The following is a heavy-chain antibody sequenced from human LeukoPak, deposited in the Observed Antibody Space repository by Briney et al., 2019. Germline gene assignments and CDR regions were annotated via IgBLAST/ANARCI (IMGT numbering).Heavy chain of an antibody. J-gene: IGHJ3*02. Sequence: GGSLRLSCAASGSTFSSYEMNWVRQAPGKGLEWVLYISSSGSTIYYADSVKGRFTISRDSAKSSLYLQMNSLRAEDTAVYYCARVIVGAPNKAFDIWGQGSMVTVSS. D-gene: IGHD1-26*01. V-gene: IGHV3-48*03. CDR1: GSTFSSYE. CDR2: ISSSGSTI. CDR3: ARVIVGAPNKAFDI.